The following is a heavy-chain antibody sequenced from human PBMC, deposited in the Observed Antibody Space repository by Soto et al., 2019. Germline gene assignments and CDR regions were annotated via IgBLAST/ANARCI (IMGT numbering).Heavy chain of an antibody. D-gene: IGHD2-2*02. Sequence: QTLSLTCAVYGGSFSGYYWSWIRQPPGKGLEWIGEINHSGSTNYNPSLKSRVTISVDTSKNQFSLKLSSVTAADTAVYYCARGGCSSTSCYKRHMDVWGKGTTVTVSS. CDR1: GGSFSGYY. J-gene: IGHJ6*03. CDR3: ARGGCSSTSCYKRHMDV. CDR2: INHSGST. V-gene: IGHV4-34*01.